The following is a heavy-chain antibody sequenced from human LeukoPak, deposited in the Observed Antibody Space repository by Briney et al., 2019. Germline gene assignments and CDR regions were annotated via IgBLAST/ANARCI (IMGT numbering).Heavy chain of an antibody. D-gene: IGHD1-26*01. Sequence: ASVKVSSKASVYTFTSYYMHWVPHAPEQGLEWVGIINPSGGSTSYAQKFQGRVTMTRDITTSTVYMGLSSLRSQATAVHYWPRESGGHYYYYYIDVWGKGTTVTVSS. V-gene: IGHV1-46*01. CDR1: VYTFTSYY. CDR3: PRESGGHYYYYYIDV. J-gene: IGHJ6*03. CDR2: INPSGGST.